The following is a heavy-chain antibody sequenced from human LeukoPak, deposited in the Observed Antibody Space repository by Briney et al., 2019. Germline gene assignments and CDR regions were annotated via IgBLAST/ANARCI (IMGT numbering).Heavy chain of an antibody. D-gene: IGHD6-19*01. V-gene: IGHV4-59*01. J-gene: IGHJ4*02. CDR1: GGSISSYY. CDR3: ARGPTGWYGGGEYYFDY. Sequence: SETLSLTCTVSGGSISSYYWSWIWQPPGKGLEWTGYIYYSGSTNYNPSLKSRVTISVDTSKNQFSLKLSSVTAADTAVYYCARGPTGWYGGGEYYFDYWGQGTLVTVSS. CDR2: IYYSGST.